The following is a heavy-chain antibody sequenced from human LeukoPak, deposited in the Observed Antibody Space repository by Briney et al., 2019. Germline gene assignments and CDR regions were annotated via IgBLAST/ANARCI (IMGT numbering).Heavy chain of an antibody. CDR2: IYYSGST. J-gene: IGHJ3*02. D-gene: IGHD3-10*01. Sequence: PSETLSLTCTVSGGSISSYYWSWIRQPPGKGLEWNGYIYYSGSTNYNPSLKSRVTISVDTSKNQFSLKLSSVTAADTAVYYCARALITMVRGVIITDDAFDIWGQGTMVTVSS. CDR1: GGSISSYY. CDR3: ARALITMVRGVIITDDAFDI. V-gene: IGHV4-59*01.